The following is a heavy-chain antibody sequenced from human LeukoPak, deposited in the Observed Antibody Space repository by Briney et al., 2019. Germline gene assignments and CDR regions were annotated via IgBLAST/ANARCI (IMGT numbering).Heavy chain of an antibody. CDR2: IKQDGSEK. CDR3: ARVGIAYYYDSSGYYTDF. CDR1: GFTFSSYW. J-gene: IGHJ4*02. Sequence: GGSLRLSCEASGFTFSSYWMSWVRQAPGKGLEWVANIKQDGSEKYYVDSVKGRFTISRDNAKNSLYLQMNSLRAEDTAVYYCARVGIAYYYDSSGYYTDFWGQGTLVTVSS. V-gene: IGHV3-7*01. D-gene: IGHD3-22*01.